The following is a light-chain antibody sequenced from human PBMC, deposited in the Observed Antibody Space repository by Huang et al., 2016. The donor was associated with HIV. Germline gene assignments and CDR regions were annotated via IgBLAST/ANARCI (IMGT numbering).Light chain of an antibody. CDR2: SSS. J-gene: IGKJ3*01. CDR1: QSVLYSSNNKNY. V-gene: IGKV4-1*01. Sequence: DIVMTQSPDSLAVSLGERATINCKSSQSVLYSSNNKNYLAWYQQKPGQPPKLLSYSSSTRESGVPDRFSGRGSGTDFTLTISSLQDEDVAVYYCQQYYSTPPVTFGPGTKVDIK. CDR3: QQYYSTPPVT.